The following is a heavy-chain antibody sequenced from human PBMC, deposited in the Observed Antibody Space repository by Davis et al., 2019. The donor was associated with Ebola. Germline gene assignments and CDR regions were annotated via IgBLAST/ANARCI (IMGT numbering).Heavy chain of an antibody. Sequence: ASVKVSCKASGYTFANYDIHWVRQAPGQGLEWMGRINPNSGGTNYAQKFQGRVTMTRDTSISTAYMELSRLRSDDTAVYYCARVLPYGGVDYWGQGTLVTVSS. J-gene: IGHJ4*02. D-gene: IGHD4-23*01. V-gene: IGHV1-2*06. CDR3: ARVLPYGGVDY. CDR1: GYTFANYD. CDR2: INPNSGGT.